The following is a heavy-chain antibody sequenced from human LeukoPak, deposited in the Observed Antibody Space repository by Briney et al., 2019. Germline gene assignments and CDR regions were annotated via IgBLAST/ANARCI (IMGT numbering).Heavy chain of an antibody. Sequence: PSETLSLTCAVYGGSFSGYYWSWIRQPPGKGLEWIGEINHSGSTNYNPSLKSRVTISVDTSKNQFSLKLSSVTAADTAVYYCARGPWGSSHATVDYWGQGTLVTVSS. CDR1: GGSFSGYY. J-gene: IGHJ4*02. D-gene: IGHD2-15*01. V-gene: IGHV4-34*01. CDR3: ARGPWGSSHATVDY. CDR2: INHSGST.